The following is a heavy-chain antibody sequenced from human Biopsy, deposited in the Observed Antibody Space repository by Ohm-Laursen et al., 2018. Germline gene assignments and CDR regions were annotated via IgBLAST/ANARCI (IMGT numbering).Heavy chain of an antibody. Sequence: SLRLSCSASGFTFSSYGIHWVRQAPGKGLEWVVVIWYEGSNKYSADSVKGRFSISRDNSKNTVYLQMNSLRAADTAVYYCARDRYYGSESYYSHYNMDVWGQGTTVSVSS. J-gene: IGHJ6*02. D-gene: IGHD3-10*01. CDR3: ARDRYYGSESYYSHYNMDV. V-gene: IGHV3-33*01. CDR2: IWYEGSNK. CDR1: GFTFSSYG.